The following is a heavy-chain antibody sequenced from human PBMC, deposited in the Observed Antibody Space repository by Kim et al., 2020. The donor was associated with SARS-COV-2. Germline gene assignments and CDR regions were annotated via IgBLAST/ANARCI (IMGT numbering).Heavy chain of an antibody. CDR2: SSSYT. V-gene: IGHV3-11*05. D-gene: IGHD5-12*01. CDR3: ARGYAADI. Sequence: SSSYTKYADSVKGRFTISRDNANKSRYLQIKSLRAEDTAVYYCARGYAADIWGQGTMVTVSS. J-gene: IGHJ3*02.